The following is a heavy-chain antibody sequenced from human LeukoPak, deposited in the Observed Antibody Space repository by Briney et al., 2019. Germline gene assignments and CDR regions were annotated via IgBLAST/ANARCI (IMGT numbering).Heavy chain of an antibody. CDR2: IRLSDGYT. V-gene: IGHV3-23*01. Sequence: GGSLRLSCAASGSTFDNYAMTWVRQAPGKGLEWVSAIRLSDGYTYYADSVQGRFIISRDTSKNTVSLQMNSLTGDDTALYYCARVAGSYSIRPFDFWGQGTVVIVSS. CDR1: GSTFDNYA. D-gene: IGHD1-26*01. CDR3: ARVAGSYSIRPFDF. J-gene: IGHJ4*02.